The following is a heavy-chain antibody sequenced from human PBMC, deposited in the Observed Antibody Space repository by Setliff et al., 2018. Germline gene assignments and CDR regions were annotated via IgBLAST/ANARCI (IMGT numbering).Heavy chain of an antibody. D-gene: IGHD3-22*01. V-gene: IGHV3-7*01. Sequence: GGSLRLSCAASGFTFSSYWMSWVRQAPGKGLEWVANINQDGSEKYYVDSVKGRFTISRDNAKNSLYLQMNSLRAEDTAVYYCARVGRVGYYESFQYWGQGTLVTVSS. CDR2: INQDGSEK. CDR1: GFTFSSYW. J-gene: IGHJ1*01. CDR3: ARVGRVGYYESFQY.